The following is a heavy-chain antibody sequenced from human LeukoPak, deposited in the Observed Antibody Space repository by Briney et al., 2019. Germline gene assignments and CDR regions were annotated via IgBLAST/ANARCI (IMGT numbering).Heavy chain of an antibody. D-gene: IGHD3-22*01. CDR3: ARDHYYDSSALDAFDI. CDR1: GFTFSSYS. CDR2: ISSSSSYI. Sequence: GGSLRLPCAASGFTFSSYSMNWVRQAPGKGLEWVSSISSSSSYIYYADSVKGRFTISRDNAKNSLYLQMNGLRAEDTAVYYCARDHYYDSSALDAFDIWGQGTMVTVSS. V-gene: IGHV3-21*01. J-gene: IGHJ3*02.